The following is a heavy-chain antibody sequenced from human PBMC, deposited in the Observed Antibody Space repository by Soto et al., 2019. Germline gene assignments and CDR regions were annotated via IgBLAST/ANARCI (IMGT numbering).Heavy chain of an antibody. D-gene: IGHD2-15*01. CDR2: ISYDGSNN. J-gene: IGHJ6*02. CDR1: GFTFSSYA. Sequence: GGSLRLSCAASGFTFSSYAMHWVRQAPGKGLEWVAVISYDGSNNYYADSVKGRFTISRDNSKNTLYLQMSSLRAEDTAVYYCARELADLYYYYYGMDVWGQGTTVTVSS. V-gene: IGHV3-30-3*01. CDR3: ARELADLYYYYYGMDV.